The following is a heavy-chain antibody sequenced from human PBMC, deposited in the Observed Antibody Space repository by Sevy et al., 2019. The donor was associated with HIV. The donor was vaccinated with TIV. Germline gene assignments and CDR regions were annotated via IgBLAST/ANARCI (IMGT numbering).Heavy chain of an antibody. Sequence: ASVKVSCKASGYSFTAYYIHWVRQAPGQGIEWMGWINPNSGGTHYIQNFQGRVTMTRDTSISTAYMELTGLRSDDTAVYYCAKAALGDLLLNSGQGTMVTVSS. CDR2: INPNSGGT. D-gene: IGHD3-10*01. V-gene: IGHV1-2*02. CDR3: AKAALGDLLLN. CDR1: GYSFTAYY. J-gene: IGHJ4*02.